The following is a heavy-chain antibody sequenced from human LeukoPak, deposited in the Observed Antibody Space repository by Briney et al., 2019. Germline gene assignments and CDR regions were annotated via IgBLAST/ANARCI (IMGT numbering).Heavy chain of an antibody. CDR3: ARGDLYSYGYPLEFDP. Sequence: GGSLRLSCAASGFTFSSDAMSWVRQAPGKGLEWVSGITNSGENTYYADSVKGRFTISRDNSKNTLYLQMNSLRAEDTAVYYCARGDLYSYGYPLEFDPWGQGTLVTVSS. J-gene: IGHJ5*02. CDR2: ITNSGENT. CDR1: GFTFSSDA. D-gene: IGHD5-18*01. V-gene: IGHV3-23*01.